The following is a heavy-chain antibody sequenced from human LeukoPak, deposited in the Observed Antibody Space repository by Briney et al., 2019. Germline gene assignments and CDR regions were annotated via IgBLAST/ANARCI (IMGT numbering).Heavy chain of an antibody. D-gene: IGHD2/OR15-2a*01. J-gene: IGHJ3*02. V-gene: IGHV3-7*03. CDR1: GFTFSNYW. CDR2: IKTDGSEK. CDR3: AKVNLGLIEGEPDAFDI. Sequence: GGSLRLSCEGSGFTFSNYWMGWVRQAPGKGLQWVANIKTDGSEKYYVDSVKGRFTISRDNAKNSLYLQMNSLRAEDTAVYYCAKVNLGLIEGEPDAFDIWGQGTMVTVSS.